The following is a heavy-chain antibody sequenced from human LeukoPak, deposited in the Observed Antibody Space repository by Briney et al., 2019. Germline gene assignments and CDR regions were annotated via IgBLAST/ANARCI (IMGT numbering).Heavy chain of an antibody. Sequence: KPSETLSLTCAVYGGSFSGYYWSWIRQPPGKGLEWIGEINHSGSTNYNPSLKSRVTISVDTSKNQFSLKLSYVTAADTAVYYCARATRVANYYYMDVWGKGTTVTVSS. CDR1: GGSFSGYY. J-gene: IGHJ6*03. CDR2: INHSGST. V-gene: IGHV4-34*01. CDR3: ARATRVANYYYMDV. D-gene: IGHD4-11*01.